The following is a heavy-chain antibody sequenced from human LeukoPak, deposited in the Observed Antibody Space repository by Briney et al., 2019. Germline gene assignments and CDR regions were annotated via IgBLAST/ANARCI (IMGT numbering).Heavy chain of an antibody. CDR2: IYYSGST. CDR3: ARGYSSSWDYYYGMDV. J-gene: IGHJ6*02. D-gene: IGHD6-13*01. Sequence: SETLSLTCTVSGGSISSSSYSWGWIRQPPGKGLEWIGSIYYSGSTNYNPSLKSRVTISVDTSKNQFSLKLSSVTAADTAVYYCARGYSSSWDYYYGMDVWGQGTTVTVSS. V-gene: IGHV4-39*07. CDR1: GGSISSSSYS.